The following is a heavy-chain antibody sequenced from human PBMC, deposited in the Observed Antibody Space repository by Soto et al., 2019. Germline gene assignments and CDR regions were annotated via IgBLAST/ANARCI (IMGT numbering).Heavy chain of an antibody. CDR2: ISYDGNVA. Sequence: QVQLVESEGGVVQPGRSLRLSCAASGLPFSSYGMHWVRQAPGKGLEWVTVISYDGNVAYYADSVKGRFTISRDNSKNTLYLQMNSLRTEDTAMYYCAKEGPITNWYFDYWGQGTLVTVSS. J-gene: IGHJ4*02. V-gene: IGHV3-30*18. CDR3: AKEGPITNWYFDY. CDR1: GLPFSSYG. D-gene: IGHD1-1*01.